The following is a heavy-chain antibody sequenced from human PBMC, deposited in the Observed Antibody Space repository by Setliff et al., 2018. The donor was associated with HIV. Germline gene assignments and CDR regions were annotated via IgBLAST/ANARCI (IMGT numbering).Heavy chain of an antibody. CDR2: INPHTGAT. Sequence: ASVKVSCKTSGYDFTGYQIHWVRQDPGQGLEWLGWINPHTGATNYAQNFQGRVIMTREKSISTAYLDLSGLRSDDTAVYYCSKSMKFYYYGLDVWCPGTAVTVSS. V-gene: IGHV1-2*02. D-gene: IGHD2-8*01. CDR1: GYDFTGYQ. CDR3: SKSMKFYYYGLDV. J-gene: IGHJ6*02.